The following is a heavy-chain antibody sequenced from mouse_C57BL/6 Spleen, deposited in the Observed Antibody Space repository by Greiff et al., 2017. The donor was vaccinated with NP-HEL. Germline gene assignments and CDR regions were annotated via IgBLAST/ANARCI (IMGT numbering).Heavy chain of an antibody. V-gene: IGHV1-69*01. D-gene: IGHD3-1*01. CDR2: IDPSDSYT. CDR1: GYTFTSYW. J-gene: IGHJ4*01. Sequence: VQLQQPGAELVMPGASVKLSCKASGYTFTSYWMHWVKQRPGQGLEWIGEIDPSDSYTNYNQKFKGKSTLTVDKSSSTTYMQLSSLRSEDSAVYYCARRKLSSGAMDYWGQGTSVTVSS. CDR3: ARRKLSSGAMDY.